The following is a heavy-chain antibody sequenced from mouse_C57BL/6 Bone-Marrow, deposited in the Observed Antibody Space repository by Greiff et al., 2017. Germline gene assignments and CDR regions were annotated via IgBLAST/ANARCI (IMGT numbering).Heavy chain of an antibody. J-gene: IGHJ2*01. V-gene: IGHV1-55*01. Sequence: QVHVKQPGAELVKPGASVKMSCKASGYTFTSYWITWVKQRPGQGLEWIGDIYPGSGSTNYNEKFKSKATLTVDTSSSTAYMQLSSLTSEDSAGYYCARDGIYFDYWGQGTTLTVSS. CDR2: IYPGSGST. CDR1: GYTFTSYW. CDR3: ARDGIYFDY.